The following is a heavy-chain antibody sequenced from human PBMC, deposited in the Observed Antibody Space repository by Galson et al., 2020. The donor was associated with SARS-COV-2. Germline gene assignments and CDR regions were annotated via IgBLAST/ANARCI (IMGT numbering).Heavy chain of an antibody. Sequence: GESLKISCAASGFTFSSYGMHWVRQAPGKGLEWVAVISYDGSNKYYADSVKGRFTISRDNSKNTLYLQMNSLRAEDTAVYYCAKPPPSYYYDSSGGVDYWGQGTLVTVSS. D-gene: IGHD3-22*01. V-gene: IGHV3-30*18. J-gene: IGHJ4*02. CDR1: GFTFSSYG. CDR3: AKPPPSYYYDSSGGVDY. CDR2: ISYDGSNK.